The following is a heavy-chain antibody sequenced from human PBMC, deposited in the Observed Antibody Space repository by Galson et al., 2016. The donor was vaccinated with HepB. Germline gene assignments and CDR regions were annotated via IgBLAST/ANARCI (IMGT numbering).Heavy chain of an antibody. J-gene: IGHJ3*02. CDR3: ARVSGNAFDI. Sequence: TLSLTCSVSAGSFSSGGYYWSWIRQHPGKGLEWIGYINHSGTTYYNPSLSSRAAISVDTSKNQFSLEVSSVTAADTAVYYCARVSGNAFDIWGHGTMVTVSS. CDR2: INHSGTT. CDR1: AGSFSSGGYY. V-gene: IGHV4-31*03.